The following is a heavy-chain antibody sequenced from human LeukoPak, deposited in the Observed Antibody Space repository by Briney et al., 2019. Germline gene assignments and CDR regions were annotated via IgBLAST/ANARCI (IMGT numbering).Heavy chain of an antibody. V-gene: IGHV3-11*04. D-gene: IGHD1-26*01. CDR3: ARHEWWELLYYFDY. Sequence: GGSLRLSCAASGFTFSDYYMSWIRQAPGKGLEWVSYISRNGNTIYYADSVKGRFTISRDNSKNSLYLQMNSLRAEDTAVYYCARHEWWELLYYFDYWGQGTLVTVSS. CDR1: GFTFSDYY. J-gene: IGHJ4*02. CDR2: ISRNGNTI.